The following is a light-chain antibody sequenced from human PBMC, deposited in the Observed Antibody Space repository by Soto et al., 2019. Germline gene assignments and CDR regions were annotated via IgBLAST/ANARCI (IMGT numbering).Light chain of an antibody. CDR1: QSISSW. V-gene: IGKV1-5*03. CDR2: KAS. Sequence: DIQMTQSPSTLSASVGDRVTITCRAGQSISSWLAWYQQKPGKAPKLLIYKASSLQSGVPSRFSGSGSGTDFTLTISSLQPDDFTTYYCQQYNGYPWTFGQGTKVEIK. J-gene: IGKJ1*01. CDR3: QQYNGYPWT.